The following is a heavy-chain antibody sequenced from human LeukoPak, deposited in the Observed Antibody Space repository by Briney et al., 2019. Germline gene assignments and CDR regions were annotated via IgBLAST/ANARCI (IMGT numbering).Heavy chain of an antibody. V-gene: IGHV3-23*01. CDR3: AKPFAESDSGSFLTRFFDY. D-gene: IGHD3-10*01. J-gene: IGHJ4*02. CDR2: ISGSGGST. CDR1: GFTFSSYG. Sequence: PGGSLRLSCAASGFTFSSYGMTWVRQAPGKRLEWVSGISGSGGSTYYADSVKGRFTISRDNFKNTLYLQMNSLRAEDTAVYYCAKPFAESDSGSFLTRFFDYWGQGTLVTVSS.